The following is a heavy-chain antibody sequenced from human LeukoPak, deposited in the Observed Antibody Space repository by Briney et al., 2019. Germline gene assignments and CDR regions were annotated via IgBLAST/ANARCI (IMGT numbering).Heavy chain of an antibody. J-gene: IGHJ3*01. V-gene: IGHV3-53*01. CDR2: ISSGGTT. CDR3: ARISTEYGSGTYDAFDL. Sequence: RGSLSPSRTASELTVSTNYMNWVRQAPGKGLEWVSTISSGGTTYYEESVKGRFTISRDNSKNTVYLQMNSLRAEDTAVYYCARISTEYGSGTYDAFDLWPRGPMVTVSS. D-gene: IGHD3-10*01. CDR1: ELTVSTNY.